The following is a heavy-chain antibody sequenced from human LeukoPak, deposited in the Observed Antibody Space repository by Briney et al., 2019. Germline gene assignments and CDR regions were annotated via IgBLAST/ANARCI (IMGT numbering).Heavy chain of an antibody. CDR3: GRDLGTHGGYVDP. J-gene: IGHJ5*02. Sequence: PGGSLRLSCAASGFIFSSYEMNWVRQAPGKGLEWVSYISTRDSTMYYADSVKGRFTISGDNAKNSLYLQMDSLRVEDTGIYYCGRDLGTHGGYVDPWGQGTLVTVSS. CDR1: GFIFSSYE. D-gene: IGHD5-12*01. V-gene: IGHV3-48*03. CDR2: ISTRDSTM.